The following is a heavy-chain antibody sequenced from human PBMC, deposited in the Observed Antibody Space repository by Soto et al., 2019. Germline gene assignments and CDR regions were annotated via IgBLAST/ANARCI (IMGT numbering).Heavy chain of an antibody. V-gene: IGHV3-74*03. Sequence: EVQLVESGGGFVQPGVSLRLSCAASGFSFSTYWMYWVRQAPGKGLEWVSRIHDHETITTYADSVKGRFTISRDNAKNTLYLQMNSLRAEDTAVYYCARGGPLGSADYWGQGTLVTVSS. CDR1: GFSFSTYW. D-gene: IGHD3-10*01. CDR3: ARGGPLGSADY. J-gene: IGHJ4*02. CDR2: IHDHETIT.